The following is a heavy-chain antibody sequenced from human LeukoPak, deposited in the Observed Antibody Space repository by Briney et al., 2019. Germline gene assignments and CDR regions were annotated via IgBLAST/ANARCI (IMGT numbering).Heavy chain of an antibody. V-gene: IGHV4-34*01. J-gene: IGHJ5*02. Sequence: PSETLSLTCAVYGGSFSGYYWSWIRQPPGKGLDWIGEINHSGSTNYNPSLKSRVTISVDTSKNQFSLKLSSVTAADTAVYYCARERRYCSGGSCYSASVNWFDPWGQGTLVTVSS. CDR1: GGSFSGYY. CDR2: INHSGST. D-gene: IGHD2-15*01. CDR3: ARERRYCSGGSCYSASVNWFDP.